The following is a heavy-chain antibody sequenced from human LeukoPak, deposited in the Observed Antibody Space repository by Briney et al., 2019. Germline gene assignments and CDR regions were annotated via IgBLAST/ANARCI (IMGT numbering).Heavy chain of an antibody. CDR3: ATGLGYCTNGVCSKGNWFDP. CDR1: GGTFSSYA. V-gene: IGHV1-69*06. CDR2: IIPIFGTA. J-gene: IGHJ5*02. Sequence: ASVKVSCKASGGTFSSYAISWVRQAPGQGLEWMGGIIPIFGTANYAQKFQGRVTMTEDTSTDTAYMELSSLRSEDTAVYYCATGLGYCTNGVCSKGNWFDPWGQGTLVTVSS. D-gene: IGHD2-8*01.